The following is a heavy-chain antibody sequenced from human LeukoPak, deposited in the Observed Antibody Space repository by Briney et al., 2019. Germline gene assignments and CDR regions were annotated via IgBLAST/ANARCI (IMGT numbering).Heavy chain of an antibody. CDR1: GFTFSSYS. CDR3: ARDFRSGYNI. V-gene: IGHV3-48*04. Sequence: PGGSLRLSCAASGFTFSSYSMNWVRQAPGKGLEWVSYISSSSSTIYYADSVKGRFTISRDNAKNTLYLQMNSLRAEDTALYYCARDFRSGYNIWGQGTMVTVSS. J-gene: IGHJ3*02. CDR2: ISSSSSTI. D-gene: IGHD3-3*01.